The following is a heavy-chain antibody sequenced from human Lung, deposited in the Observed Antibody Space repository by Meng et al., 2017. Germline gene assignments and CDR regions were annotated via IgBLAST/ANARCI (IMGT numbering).Heavy chain of an antibody. V-gene: IGHV4-39*07. Sequence: LHVQGECPVLLKPSSPLSLTCTVVGGAISSSSYYWGWIRQPPGKGLEWIGSIYYSGSTYYNPSLKSRVTISVDTSKNQFSLKLSSVTAADTAVYYCARVDYYGSGSRRFDPWGQGTLVTVSS. D-gene: IGHD3-10*01. CDR1: GGAISSSSYY. CDR3: ARVDYYGSGSRRFDP. J-gene: IGHJ5*02. CDR2: IYYSGST.